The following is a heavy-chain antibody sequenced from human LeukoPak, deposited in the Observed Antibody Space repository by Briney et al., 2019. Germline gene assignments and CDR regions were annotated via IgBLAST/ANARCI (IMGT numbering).Heavy chain of an antibody. Sequence: GGSLRLSCAASGFTFSSYGVHWVRQAPGKGLEWVAVISYDGRNEYYVDSVKGRFTISRDNSKNTLYLQMNSLRPEDTAVYYCAKELTTVTHFDYWGQGTLVTVSS. CDR2: ISYDGRNE. CDR3: AKELTTVTHFDY. D-gene: IGHD4-17*01. CDR1: GFTFSSYG. J-gene: IGHJ4*02. V-gene: IGHV3-30*18.